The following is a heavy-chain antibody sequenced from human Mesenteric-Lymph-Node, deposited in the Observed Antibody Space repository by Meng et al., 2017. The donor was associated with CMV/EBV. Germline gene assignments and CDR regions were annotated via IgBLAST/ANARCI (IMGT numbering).Heavy chain of an antibody. CDR1: GFTFSSYS. CDR2: ISSSSSYI. D-gene: IGHD3-3*01. J-gene: IGHJ5*02. CDR3: ARVSNDFWSGFTRWFDP. V-gene: IGHV3-21*04. Sequence: GGSLRLSCAASGFTFSSYSMNWVRQAPGKGLEWVSSISSSSSYIYYADSVKGRFTISRDNAKNSLYLQMNSLRAEDTALYHCARVSNDFWSGFTRWFDPWGQGTLVTVSS.